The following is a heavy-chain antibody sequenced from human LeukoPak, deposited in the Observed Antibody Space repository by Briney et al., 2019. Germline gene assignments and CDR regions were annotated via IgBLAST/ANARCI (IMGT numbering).Heavy chain of an antibody. Sequence: PSETLSLTCTVSGGSISNYYWSWIRQPPGKGLEWIGYIYYSGSTNYNPSLKSRVTISVDTSKNQFSLKLSSVTAADTAVYYCARWGDSGSYYYYYGMDVWGQGTTVTVSS. CDR1: GGSISNYY. D-gene: IGHD1-26*01. CDR3: ARWGDSGSYYYYYGMDV. V-gene: IGHV4-59*01. CDR2: IYYSGST. J-gene: IGHJ6*02.